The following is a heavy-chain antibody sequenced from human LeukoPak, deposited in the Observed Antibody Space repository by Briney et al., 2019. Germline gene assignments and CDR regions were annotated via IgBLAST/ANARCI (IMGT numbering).Heavy chain of an antibody. V-gene: IGHV4-34*01. CDR3: ARGRQGLQRYLFDY. J-gene: IGHJ4*02. CDR1: GGSFSGYY. Sequence: SETLSLTCAVYGGSFSGYYWSWIRQPPGKGLEWIGEINHSGSTNYNPSLKSRVTISVDTSKNQFSLKLSSVTAADTAVYYCARGRQGLQRYLFDYWGQGTLVTVSS. D-gene: IGHD6-25*01. CDR2: INHSGST.